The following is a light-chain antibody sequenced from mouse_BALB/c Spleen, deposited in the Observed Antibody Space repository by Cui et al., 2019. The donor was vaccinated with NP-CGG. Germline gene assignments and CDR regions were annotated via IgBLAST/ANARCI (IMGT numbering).Light chain of an antibody. V-gene: IGLV1*01. CDR2: GSN. CDR1: TGAVTTSNY. CDR3: ALWYSNHWV. Sequence: QAVLTQKSVLTTPPGETVTLTCRSSTGAVTTSNYANLVQEKPDHLFTGLIGGSNNRAPGVPARFSGSLIGDKAALTITGAQTEDEAIYFCALWYSNHWVFGGGTKLTVL. J-gene: IGLJ1*01.